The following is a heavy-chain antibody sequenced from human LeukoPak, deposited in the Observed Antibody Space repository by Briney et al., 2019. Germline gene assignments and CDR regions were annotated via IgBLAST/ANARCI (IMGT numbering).Heavy chain of an antibody. J-gene: IGHJ4*02. CDR1: GFTFSSYA. V-gene: IGHV3-23*01. CDR3: AKVDRVGTVTTYDY. CDR2: ISGSGGST. Sequence: GGSLRLSCAASGFTFSSYAMSWVRQAPGKGLEWVSAISGSGGSTYYADSVKGRFTISRDNSKNTLYLQMNSLRAEDTALYYCAKVDRVGTVTTYDYWGQGTLVTASS. D-gene: IGHD4-17*01.